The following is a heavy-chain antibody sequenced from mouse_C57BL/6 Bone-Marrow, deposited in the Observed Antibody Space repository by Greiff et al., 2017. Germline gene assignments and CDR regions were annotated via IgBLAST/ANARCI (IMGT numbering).Heavy chain of an antibody. J-gene: IGHJ2*01. D-gene: IGHD1-1*01. CDR3: DYGSSYVGY. V-gene: IGHV1-82*01. CDR2: IYPGDGDT. CDR1: GYAFSSSW. Sequence: VKLLESGPELVKPGASVKISCKASGYAFSSSWMNWVKQRPGKGLEWIGRIYPGDGDTNYNGKFKGKATLTADKSSSTAYMQLSSLTSEDSAVYFCDYGSSYVGYWGQGTTLTVSS.